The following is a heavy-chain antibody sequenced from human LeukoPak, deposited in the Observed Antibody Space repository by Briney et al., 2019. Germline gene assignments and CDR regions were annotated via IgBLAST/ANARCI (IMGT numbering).Heavy chain of an antibody. CDR3: TRSYFYDSTGYYYFDF. Sequence: PGESLRLSCAASGFTVSNNYMSWVRQAPGKGLEWVSIIYSGGTTYYADSVRGRFTISRDDSKNTLYLQMNSLRAEDTAMYYCTRSYFYDSTGYYYFDFWGQGTLVTVSS. CDR1: GFTVSNNY. D-gene: IGHD3-22*01. J-gene: IGHJ4*02. V-gene: IGHV3-53*01. CDR2: IYSGGTT.